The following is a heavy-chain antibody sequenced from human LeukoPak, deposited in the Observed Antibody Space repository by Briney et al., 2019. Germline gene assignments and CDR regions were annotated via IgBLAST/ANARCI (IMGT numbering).Heavy chain of an antibody. CDR1: GFTFSSYA. CDR3: AKDREDIVAAAGTLDGSFDY. Sequence: PGGSLRLSCAASGFTFSSYAMSWVRQAPGKGLEWVSAISGSGGSKYYADSVKGGFTISRDNSKNTLYPQMNSLRAEDTAVYYCAKDREDIVAAAGTLDGSFDYWGQGTLVTVSS. J-gene: IGHJ4*02. V-gene: IGHV3-23*01. D-gene: IGHD6-13*01. CDR2: ISGSGGSK.